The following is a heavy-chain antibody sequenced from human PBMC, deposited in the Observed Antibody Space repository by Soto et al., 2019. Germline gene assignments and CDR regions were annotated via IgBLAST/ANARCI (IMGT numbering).Heavy chain of an antibody. Sequence: PSETLSLTCSVSGGSLSRYYWTRFRQPPGQGLQYIGCIYYSGIANYNPSLKSRVTISVDTSKNQFSLKLMSVTAAATAVYYCGRGDGKHLGSLAGRYCNNKMEVCGRGTTVTVCS. CDR1: GGSLSRYY. CDR3: GRGDGKHLGSLAGRYCNNKMEV. D-gene: IGHD2-21*01. J-gene: IGHJ6*02. CDR2: IYYSGIA. V-gene: IGHV4-59*01.